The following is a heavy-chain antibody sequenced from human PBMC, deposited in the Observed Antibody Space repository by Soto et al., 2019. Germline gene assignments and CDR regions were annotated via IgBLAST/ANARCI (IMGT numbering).Heavy chain of an antibody. J-gene: IGHJ4*02. CDR3: ARSGYDMGCDY. D-gene: IGHD5-12*01. CDR2: IYHSGST. CDR1: GVSISSGGYS. Sequence: SETLSLTCAVSGVSISSGGYSWSWIRQPPGKGLEWIGYIYHSGSTYYNPSLKSRVTISVDRSKNQFSLKLSSVTAADTAVYYCARSGYDMGCDYWGQGTLVTVAS. V-gene: IGHV4-30-2*01.